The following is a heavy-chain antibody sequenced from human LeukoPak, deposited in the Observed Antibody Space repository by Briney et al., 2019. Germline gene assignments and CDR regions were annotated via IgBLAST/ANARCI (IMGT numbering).Heavy chain of an antibody. Sequence: PGGSLRLSCAASGFTFSNYAISWVRQVPGKGLEWVSSTFQGGGEIHYADSVRGRFPISRDNSRSPLFLQMNSLRGEDTAIYYCATYRQVMLPFESWGQGTLVTVSS. D-gene: IGHD5-18*01. CDR2: TFQGGGEI. CDR3: ATYRQVMLPFES. V-gene: IGHV3-23*01. CDR1: GFTFSNYA. J-gene: IGHJ4*02.